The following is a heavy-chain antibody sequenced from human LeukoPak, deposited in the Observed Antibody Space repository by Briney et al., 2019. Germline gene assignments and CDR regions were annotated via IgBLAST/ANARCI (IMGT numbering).Heavy chain of an antibody. CDR2: ISSSSSYI. D-gene: IGHD6-13*01. CDR1: GFTFSSYS. J-gene: IGHJ4*02. Sequence: GGSLRLSCAASGFTFSSYSMNWVRQAPGKGLEWASSISSSSSYIYYADSVKGRFTISRDNAKNSLYLQMNSLRAEDTAVYYCAGGSIAATYLDYWGQGTLVTVSS. CDR3: AGGSIAATYLDY. V-gene: IGHV3-21*01.